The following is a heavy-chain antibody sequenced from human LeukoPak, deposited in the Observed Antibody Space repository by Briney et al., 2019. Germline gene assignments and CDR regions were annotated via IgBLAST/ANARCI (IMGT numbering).Heavy chain of an antibody. V-gene: IGHV1-69*05. CDR1: GGTFGSYA. Sequence: SVKVSCKASGGTFGSYAISWVRQAPGQGLEWMGRIIPIFGTANYAQKFQGRVTITTDESTSTAYMELSSLRSEDTAVYYCARDYLIAAAVGNWFDPWGQGTLVTVSS. CDR2: IIPIFGTA. D-gene: IGHD6-13*01. J-gene: IGHJ5*02. CDR3: ARDYLIAAAVGNWFDP.